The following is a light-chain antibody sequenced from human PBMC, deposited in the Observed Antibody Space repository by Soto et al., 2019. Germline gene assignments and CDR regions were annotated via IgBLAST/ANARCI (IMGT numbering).Light chain of an antibody. CDR2: GAF. J-gene: IGKJ3*01. Sequence: EIVMTQSPATLPVSPGERATLSCRASQSVNTNLAWYQQQRGQAPRLLIYGAFTRATGIPARFSGSGSGTEFTLTISSLQSEDFAVYYCQQYNNWPFTFGPGTKMDIK. V-gene: IGKV3-15*01. CDR3: QQYNNWPFT. CDR1: QSVNTN.